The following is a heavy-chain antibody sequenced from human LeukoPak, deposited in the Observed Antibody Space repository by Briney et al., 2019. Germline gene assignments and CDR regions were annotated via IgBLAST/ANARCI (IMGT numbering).Heavy chain of an antibody. D-gene: IGHD6-19*01. V-gene: IGHV4-4*07. Sequence: SETLSLTCTVSGGSISSYYWSWIRQPAGKGLEWIGRIYSGGSTNYNPSLKSRVTISVDTSKNQFSLKLSSVTAADTAVYYCARGRAAAGTMSSGWYKDYYYYMDVWGKGTTVTVSS. CDR1: GGSISSYY. CDR3: ARGRAAAGTMSSGWYKDYYYYMDV. CDR2: IYSGGST. J-gene: IGHJ6*03.